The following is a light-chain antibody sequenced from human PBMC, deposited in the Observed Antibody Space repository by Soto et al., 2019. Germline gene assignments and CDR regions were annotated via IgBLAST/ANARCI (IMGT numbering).Light chain of an antibody. CDR3: QQYSNWPPIT. V-gene: IGKV3-20*01. J-gene: IGKJ5*01. CDR2: GAS. CDR1: QRVSSSC. Sequence: EIVLTQSPGTLSLSPGERSILACSASQRVSSSCLAWYQQKPGQAPTLLIYGASSRATGIPDRFSGSGSGTEFTLTISRLESEDFAVYYCQQYSNWPPITFGEGTRLEIK.